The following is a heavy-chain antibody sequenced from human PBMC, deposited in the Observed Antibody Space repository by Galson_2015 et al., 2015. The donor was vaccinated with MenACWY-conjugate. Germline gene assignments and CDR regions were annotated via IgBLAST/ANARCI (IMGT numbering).Heavy chain of an antibody. V-gene: IGHV3-7*03. D-gene: IGHD6-19*01. CDR2: IKQDGSEK. Sequence: SLRLSCAASGFTFSNYAMSWVRQAPGKGLEWVANIKQDGSEKYYVDSVKGRFTISRDNAKNSLYLQMNSLRAKDTAVYYCAREKVAGKYWGQGTLVTVSS. J-gene: IGHJ4*02. CDR3: AREKVAGKY. CDR1: GFTFSNYA.